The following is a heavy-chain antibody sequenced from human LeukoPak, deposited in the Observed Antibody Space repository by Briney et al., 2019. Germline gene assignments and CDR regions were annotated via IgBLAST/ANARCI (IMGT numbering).Heavy chain of an antibody. Sequence: PGGSLRLSCAASGFTFSSYSMNWVRQAPGQGLEWVSYISSSSSTIYYADSVKGRFTISRDNAKNSLYLQMNSLRAEDTAVYYCAREGVVAATPGVDYWGQGTLVTVSS. D-gene: IGHD2-15*01. CDR2: ISSSSSTI. J-gene: IGHJ4*02. CDR3: AREGVVAATPGVDY. CDR1: GFTFSSYS. V-gene: IGHV3-48*04.